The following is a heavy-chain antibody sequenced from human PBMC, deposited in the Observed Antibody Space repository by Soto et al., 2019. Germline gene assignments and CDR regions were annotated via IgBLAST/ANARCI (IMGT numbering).Heavy chain of an antibody. D-gene: IGHD2-2*02. CDR3: ARGLDCSSTSCYMGWFDP. Sequence: SVKVSCKASGYTFTGYYMHWVRQAPGQGLEWMGWINPNSGGTNYAQKFQGWVTMTRDTSISTAYMELSRLRSDDTAVYYCARGLDCSSTSCYMGWFDPWGQGTLVTVSS. V-gene: IGHV1-2*04. CDR1: GYTFTGYY. J-gene: IGHJ5*02. CDR2: INPNSGGT.